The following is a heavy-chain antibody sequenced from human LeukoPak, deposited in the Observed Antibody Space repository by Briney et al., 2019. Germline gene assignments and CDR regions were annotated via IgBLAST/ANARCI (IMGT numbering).Heavy chain of an antibody. CDR3: ARANRYCSGGSCRDAGGKPFNWFDP. CDR2: IRSKAYGGTT. Sequence: GGSLRLSCTASGFTFGDYAMSWVRQAPGKGLEWVGFIRSKAYGGTTEYAASVKGRFTISRDDSKSIAYLQMNSLRAEDTAVYYCARANRYCSGGSCRDAGGKPFNWFDPWGQGTLVTVSS. CDR1: GFTFGDYA. J-gene: IGHJ5*02. V-gene: IGHV3-49*04. D-gene: IGHD2-15*01.